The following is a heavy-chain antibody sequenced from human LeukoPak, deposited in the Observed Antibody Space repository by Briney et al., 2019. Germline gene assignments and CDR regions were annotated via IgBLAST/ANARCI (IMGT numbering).Heavy chain of an antibody. Sequence: ASVKVSCKASGYTFTGYYMHWVRQAPGQGLEWMGWINSNSGGTNYAQRFQGRVTMTRDTSISTAYMELSRLRSDDTAVYYCARSPHILTGENFDYWGQGTLVAVSS. J-gene: IGHJ4*02. CDR3: ARSPHILTGENFDY. V-gene: IGHV1-2*02. D-gene: IGHD3-9*01. CDR1: GYTFTGYY. CDR2: INSNSGGT.